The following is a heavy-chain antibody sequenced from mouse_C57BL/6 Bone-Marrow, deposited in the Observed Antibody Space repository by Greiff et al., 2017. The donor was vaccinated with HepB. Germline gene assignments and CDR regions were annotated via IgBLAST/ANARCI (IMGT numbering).Heavy chain of an antibody. CDR3: ARSTTVVVTKDY. Sequence: QVQLQQSGAELARPGASVRLSCKASGYTFTSYGISWVTQRTGQGLEWIGEIYPRSGNTYYNEKFKGTATLTADKSSSTVYMELRSLTSEDSAVYFCARSTTVVVTKDYWGQGTTLTVSS. CDR2: IYPRSGNT. J-gene: IGHJ2*01. D-gene: IGHD1-1*01. V-gene: IGHV1-81*01. CDR1: GYTFTSYG.